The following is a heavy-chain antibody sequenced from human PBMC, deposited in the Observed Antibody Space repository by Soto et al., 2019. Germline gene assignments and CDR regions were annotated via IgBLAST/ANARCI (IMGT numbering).Heavy chain of an antibody. J-gene: IGHJ3*02. CDR2: LIHGGST. Sequence: PSETLSLTCAIYGASLGGFHWTWLRQAPGKGLEWIGELIHGGSTNYNPSLKSRVSFSLDTSKNQFSLHLMSVTAADTAVYYCERSPLGYDYVRQTWREVGDSFDIWGRGTMVTVSS. CDR1: GASLGGFH. CDR3: ERSPLGYDYVRQTWREVGDSFDI. V-gene: IGHV4-34*12. D-gene: IGHD3-16*01.